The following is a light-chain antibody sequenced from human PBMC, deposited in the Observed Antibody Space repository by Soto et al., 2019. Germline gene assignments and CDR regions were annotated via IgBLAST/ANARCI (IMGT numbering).Light chain of an antibody. J-gene: IGKJ1*01. CDR3: QQYNSYSGA. CDR2: KAS. Sequence: TQSPATLSASVGDRVTISCRASQGIGNALGWYQQKPGKPPKLLIYKASTLKSGVPSRFSGSGSGTEFTLTISSLQADDFATYYCQQYNSYSGAFGQGTKVDI. CDR1: QGIGNA. V-gene: IGKV1-5*03.